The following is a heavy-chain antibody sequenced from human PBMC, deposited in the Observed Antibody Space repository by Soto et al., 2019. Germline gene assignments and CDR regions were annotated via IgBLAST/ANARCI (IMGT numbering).Heavy chain of an antibody. Sequence: ASVKVSCKASGYTFTGYYMHWVRQAPGQGLEWMGWINPNSGGTSSAQKFQGWVTVTRDTSISTAYMELSRLRSDDTAVYYCAIGADYYDSSGIDYWGQGTLVSVSS. CDR1: GYTFTGYY. V-gene: IGHV1-2*04. J-gene: IGHJ4*02. D-gene: IGHD3-22*01. CDR2: INPNSGGT. CDR3: AIGADYYDSSGIDY.